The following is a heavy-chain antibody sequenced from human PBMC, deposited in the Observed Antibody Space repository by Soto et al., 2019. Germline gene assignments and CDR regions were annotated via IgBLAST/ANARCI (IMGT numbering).Heavy chain of an antibody. J-gene: IGHJ4*02. D-gene: IGHD5-18*01. Sequence: GGSLRLSCVASGFTFSAYSMSWVRQAPGQGLEWVSSITSSSTYIYHTRSVEGRFPISRDAAKNSLHLQMNSPRAEDTAVYYCARALLEGYGHARQPDYWGQGTLVTVS. CDR2: ITSSSTYI. CDR1: GFTFSAYS. V-gene: IGHV3-21*06. CDR3: ARALLEGYGHARQPDY.